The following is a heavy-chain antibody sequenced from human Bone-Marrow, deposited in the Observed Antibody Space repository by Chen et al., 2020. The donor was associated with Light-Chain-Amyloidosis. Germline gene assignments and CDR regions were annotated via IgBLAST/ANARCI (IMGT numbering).Heavy chain of an antibody. CDR3: VXXXXFNYFDSSAYHQNDC. D-gene: IGHD3-22*01. CDR1: GYSITSGHY. J-gene: IGHJ4*02. CDR2: VFHSGST. Sequence: QVQLQESGPGXXXXSETLSLTCAVSGYSITSGHYWGWIRQPPGKGLEWIGSVFHSGSTYYNPSLXXXXXXXXXXXXXXXXXXXXXXXXXXXXXXXXVXXXXFNYFDSSAYHQNDCWGQGTLVTVSS. V-gene: IGHV4-38-2*01.